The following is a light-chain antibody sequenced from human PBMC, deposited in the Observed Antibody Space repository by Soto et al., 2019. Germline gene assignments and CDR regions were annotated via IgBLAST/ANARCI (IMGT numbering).Light chain of an antibody. CDR1: QSISSY. J-gene: IGKJ1*01. CDR3: QPSYSTWT. Sequence: DILMTQSPCSLSASVGDRVTITCRASQSISSYLNWYQQKPGKAPKLLIYAASSLQSGVPSRFSGSGSGTEYTLTIRSLQPEDFATYFCQPSYSTWTFGQGTKVEIK. V-gene: IGKV1-39*01. CDR2: AAS.